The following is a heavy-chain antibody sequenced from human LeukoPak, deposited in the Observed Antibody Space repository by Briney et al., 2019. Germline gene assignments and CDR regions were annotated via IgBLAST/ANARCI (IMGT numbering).Heavy chain of an antibody. CDR1: GASISSYS. V-gene: IGHV4-59*08. Sequence: SETLSLTCTVSGASISSYSWSWIRQPPGKGPEWIGDIYYSGSPNYNPSLKSRLTISVDTSKNQFSLWLSSVTAADTAVYYCARYYYDSSGYWIFDYWGQGTLVTVSS. D-gene: IGHD3-22*01. CDR3: ARYYYDSSGYWIFDY. J-gene: IGHJ4*02. CDR2: IYYSGSP.